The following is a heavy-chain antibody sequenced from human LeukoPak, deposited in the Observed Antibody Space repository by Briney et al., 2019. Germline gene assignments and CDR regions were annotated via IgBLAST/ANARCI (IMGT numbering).Heavy chain of an antibody. V-gene: IGHV4-4*07. Sequence: SETLSLTCTVSGGSISNYYWSWIRQPAGKGPEWIGRIHASGSTNYNPSLKSRVNMSVDTSKNQFSLKLNSVTAADTAVYYCARVTDPRYNWFDPWGQGTLVTVSS. J-gene: IGHJ5*02. D-gene: IGHD2-21*02. CDR2: IHASGST. CDR3: ARVTDPRYNWFDP. CDR1: GGSISNYY.